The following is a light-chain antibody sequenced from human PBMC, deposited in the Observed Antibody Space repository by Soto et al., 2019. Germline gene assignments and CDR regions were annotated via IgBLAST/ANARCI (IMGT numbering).Light chain of an antibody. CDR1: QSINIY. Sequence: DIQMTQSPSSLFASVGDRVTVTCRASQSINIYLNWYQQKPGKAPTLLIYGASSLQSGVPSRFSGGGSRTDFTLTISALQPEDFATYYCQQSDRSPYTFGQGTKLEI. J-gene: IGKJ2*01. V-gene: IGKV1-39*01. CDR2: GAS. CDR3: QQSDRSPYT.